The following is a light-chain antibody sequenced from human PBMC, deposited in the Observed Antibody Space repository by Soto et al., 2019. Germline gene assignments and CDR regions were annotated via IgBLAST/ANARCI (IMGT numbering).Light chain of an antibody. CDR3: QQYYTTPRT. Sequence: DIVMTQSPDSLAVSLGERATVNCKSGQSVLYSSDNRNYLAWYQQKPGQSPKLLISWASTRESGVPDRFSGSGSVTDFTLTISSLQAEEVAVYFCQQYYTTPRTFGQGTKLEIK. V-gene: IGKV4-1*01. CDR2: WAS. J-gene: IGKJ1*01. CDR1: QSVLYSSDNRNY.